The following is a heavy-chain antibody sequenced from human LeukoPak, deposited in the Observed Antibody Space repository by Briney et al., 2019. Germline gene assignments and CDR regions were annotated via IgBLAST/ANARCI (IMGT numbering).Heavy chain of an antibody. V-gene: IGHV3-9*01. D-gene: IGHD2-2*01. CDR3: AKDKDQNYFDY. CDR1: GFTFDDYA. Sequence: GGSLRLSCAASGFTFDDYAMHWVRQAPGKGLGWVSGISWNSGSIGYADSVKGRFTISRDNAKNSLYLQMNSLRAEDTALYYCAKDKDQNYFDYWGQGTLVTVSS. J-gene: IGHJ4*02. CDR2: ISWNSGSI.